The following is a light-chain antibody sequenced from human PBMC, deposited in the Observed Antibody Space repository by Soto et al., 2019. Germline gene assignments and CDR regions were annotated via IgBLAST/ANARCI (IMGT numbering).Light chain of an antibody. J-gene: IGKJ1*01. V-gene: IGKV1-5*03. CDR3: QHYNSYSEA. Sequence: DIQMTQSPSTLSVSLVYRITITCRASQTISSWLAWYQQKPGKAPKLLIYKASTLKSGVPSRFSGSGSGTEFTLTISSLQPDDFATYYCQHYNSYSEAFGQGTKVDIK. CDR1: QTISSW. CDR2: KAS.